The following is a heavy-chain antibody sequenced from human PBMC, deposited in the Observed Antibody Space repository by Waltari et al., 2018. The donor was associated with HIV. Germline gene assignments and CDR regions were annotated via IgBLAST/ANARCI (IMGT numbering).Heavy chain of an antibody. V-gene: IGHV3-7*01. CDR3: AREFQQWMGRLFDI. CDR2: IKEDGSEK. J-gene: IGHJ3*02. Sequence: QVVESGGGLVQPGGSLGLSGAASDSTFSTLRRSWVRRAPGKGLEWVANIKEDGSEKYYVDSVKGRFTISRDNAKNSLYLQMNSLRAEDTAVYYCAREFQQWMGRLFDIWGQGTMVTVSS. D-gene: IGHD2-2*03. CDR1: DSTFSTLR.